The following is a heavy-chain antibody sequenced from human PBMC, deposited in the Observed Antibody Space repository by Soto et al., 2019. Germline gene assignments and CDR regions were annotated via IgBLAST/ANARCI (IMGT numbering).Heavy chain of an antibody. CDR1: GYTFTSYG. CDR2: INAVSGNT. J-gene: IGHJ4*02. D-gene: IGHD4-4*01. V-gene: IGHV1-18*01. Sequence: ASVKVSCKASGYTFTSYGISWVRQAPGQRLEWMGWINAVSGNTKYSQKFQGRITISRDNSKNTLYLQMNSLRAEDTAVYYCARDLRMTTVTTSDYWGQGTLVTVSS. CDR3: ARDLRMTTVTTSDY.